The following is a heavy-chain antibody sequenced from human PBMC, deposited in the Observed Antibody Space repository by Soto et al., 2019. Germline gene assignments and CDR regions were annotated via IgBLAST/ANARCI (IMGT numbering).Heavy chain of an antibody. J-gene: IGHJ6*02. CDR3: ARAPYFGSGTYYYYALDV. V-gene: IGHV3-11*01. CDR1: GLTFSDHD. Sequence: QVQLVESGGGLVKPGGSLRLSCAASGLTFSDHDMTWIRQAPGKGLEWISYISSSAGTIYYADSVKGRFTISRDNAKNSLYLQMTNLRADDTAVYYCARAPYFGSGTYYYYALDVWGQGTTVTVSS. D-gene: IGHD3-10*01. CDR2: ISSSAGTI.